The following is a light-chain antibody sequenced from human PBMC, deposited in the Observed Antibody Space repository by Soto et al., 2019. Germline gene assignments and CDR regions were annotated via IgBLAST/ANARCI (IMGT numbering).Light chain of an antibody. CDR1: QSVGSY. Sequence: EIVLTQSPATLSLSPGERATLSCRASQSVGSYLAWYQHKPGHAPRLLIYDASHRATGIPARFSGSGSGTDFTLTISRLEPEDFAVYYCQQYGSSQTFGQGTKVDIK. CDR3: QQYGSSQT. V-gene: IGKV3-20*01. J-gene: IGKJ1*01. CDR2: DAS.